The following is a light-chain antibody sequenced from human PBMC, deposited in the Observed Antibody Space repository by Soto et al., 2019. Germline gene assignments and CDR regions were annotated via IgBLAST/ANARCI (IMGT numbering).Light chain of an antibody. CDR3: SSYTSSSTYV. Sequence: QSALTQPASVSGSPGQSITISCTGTSSDVGGYNYVSWYQQHPGKAPKVMIYDVSNRPSGVSNRFSASKSGNTASLTISGLQAEDEADYYCSSYTSSSTYVFGTGPKLTVL. CDR1: SSDVGGYNY. J-gene: IGLJ1*01. CDR2: DVS. V-gene: IGLV2-14*01.